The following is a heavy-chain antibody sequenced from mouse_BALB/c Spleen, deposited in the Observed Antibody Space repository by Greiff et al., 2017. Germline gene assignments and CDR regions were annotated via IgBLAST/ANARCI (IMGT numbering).Heavy chain of an antibody. CDR3: ASYYRYDYAMDY. J-gene: IGHJ4*01. CDR1: GYTFTSYW. CDR2: INPSTGYT. D-gene: IGHD2-14*01. Sequence: QVQLQQSGAELAKPGASVKMSCKASGYTFTSYWMHWVKQRPGQGLEWIGYINPSTGYTEYNQKFKDKATLTADKSPSTAYMQLSSLTSEDSAVYYCASYYRYDYAMDYWGQGTSVTVSS. V-gene: IGHV1-7*01.